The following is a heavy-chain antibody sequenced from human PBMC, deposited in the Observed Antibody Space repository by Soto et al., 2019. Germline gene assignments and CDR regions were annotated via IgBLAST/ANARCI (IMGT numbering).Heavy chain of an antibody. CDR3: AKDPREGSPVLGYGMDV. CDR2: ISYDGSNK. V-gene: IGHV3-30*18. J-gene: IGHJ6*02. D-gene: IGHD1-26*01. CDR1: GFTFSSYG. Sequence: TGGSLRLSCAASGFTFSSYGMHWVRQAPGKGLEWVAVISYDGSNKYYADSVKGRFTISRDNSKNTLYLQMNSLRAEDTAVYYCAKDPREGSPVLGYGMDVWGQGTTVTVSS.